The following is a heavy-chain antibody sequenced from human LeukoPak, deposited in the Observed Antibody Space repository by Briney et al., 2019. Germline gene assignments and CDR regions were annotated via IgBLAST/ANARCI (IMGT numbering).Heavy chain of an antibody. Sequence: GGSLRLSCAASGFTLNSYTLSWVRQAPGKGLEWVSSISSTSSYIHYADSVKGRFTISRDNPDNVVYLQMNSLRAEDTAVYYCARVAVAGRTGWFDPWGQGTLVTVSS. CDR1: GFTLNSYT. D-gene: IGHD6-13*01. CDR3: ARVAVAGRTGWFDP. CDR2: ISSTSSYI. V-gene: IGHV3-21*01. J-gene: IGHJ5*02.